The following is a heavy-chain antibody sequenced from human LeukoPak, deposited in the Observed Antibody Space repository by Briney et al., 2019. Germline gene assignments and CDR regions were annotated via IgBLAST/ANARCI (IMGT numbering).Heavy chain of an antibody. D-gene: IGHD2-21*02. V-gene: IGHV3-43*01. J-gene: IGHJ4*02. CDR1: GFTFDDYT. CDR3: AKDSGKGNDFFDY. Sequence: GGSLRLSCAASGFTFDDYTMHWVRQAPGKGLEWVSLISWGGGRAYYADSVKGRFTISRDNSKKSLYLQMNFLRTEDTALYYCAKDSGKGNDFFDYWGQGTLVSVSS. CDR2: ISWGGGRA.